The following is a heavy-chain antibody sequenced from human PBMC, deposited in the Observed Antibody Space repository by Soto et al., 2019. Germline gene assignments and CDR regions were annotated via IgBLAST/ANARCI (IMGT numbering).Heavy chain of an antibody. D-gene: IGHD6-13*01. CDR3: VRRHVSATGIDWFDP. CDR1: GYTFPTYV. CDR2: INAANGDK. J-gene: IGHJ5*02. V-gene: IGHV1-3*01. Sequence: SVEVSCKPSGYTFPTYVIHWLLQAPGQCLDGRGCINAANGDKKYSPNSRGRVTITRDTSARTAYMGLSSRRSEDTAVYYCVRRHVSATGIDWFDPWGQGTRVTVAS.